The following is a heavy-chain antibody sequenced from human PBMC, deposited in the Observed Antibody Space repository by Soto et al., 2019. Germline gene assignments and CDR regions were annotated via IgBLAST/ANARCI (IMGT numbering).Heavy chain of an antibody. Sequence: PGGSLRLSCAASGFIFSNYDMSWVRQAPGKGLEWVSAISGSGGSAYYADSVKGRFTISRDNSKNTLYVQMNSLGAEDTAIYYCAKSSPIGVYYFDYWGQGTLVTVSS. CDR2: ISGSGGSA. V-gene: IGHV3-23*01. D-gene: IGHD3-3*01. J-gene: IGHJ4*02. CDR1: GFIFSNYD. CDR3: AKSSPIGVYYFDY.